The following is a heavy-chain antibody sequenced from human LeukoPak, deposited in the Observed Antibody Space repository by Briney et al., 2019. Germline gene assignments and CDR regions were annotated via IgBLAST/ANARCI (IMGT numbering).Heavy chain of an antibody. D-gene: IGHD3-16*01. CDR3: ARRYTNLDYFDY. CDR1: GFTFSSYA. V-gene: IGHV3-23*01. Sequence: GGSLRLSCAASGFTFSSYAMSWVRQAPGKGLEWVSAISGSGGSTYYPDSVEGRFTISRDNSKNTLYLQMNSLRAEDTAIYYCARRYTNLDYFDYWGQGTLVTVSS. CDR2: ISGSGGST. J-gene: IGHJ4*02.